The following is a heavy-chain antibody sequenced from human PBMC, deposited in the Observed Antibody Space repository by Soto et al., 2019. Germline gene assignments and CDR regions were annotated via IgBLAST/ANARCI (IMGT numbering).Heavy chain of an antibody. D-gene: IGHD4-17*01. V-gene: IGHV3-23*01. CDR1: GFIFSNYA. Sequence: EVQLLESGGGLVQRGGSLRLSCAASGFIFSNYAMNWVRQGPGKGLEWVSVIGGEAVSTKCADYVKGRCTVSRDNSKRSVDSQFESPRAVDTAIHYCAKDAIDHYGMYGPFDIWGQGTMVTV. CDR3: AKDAIDHYGMYGPFDI. J-gene: IGHJ3*02. CDR2: IGGEAVST.